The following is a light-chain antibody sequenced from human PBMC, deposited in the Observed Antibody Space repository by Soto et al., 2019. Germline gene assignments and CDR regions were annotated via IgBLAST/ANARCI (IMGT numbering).Light chain of an antibody. V-gene: IGLV1-40*01. CDR3: QSHDYSLSADVL. CDR2: GHT. J-gene: IGLJ2*01. Sequence: QSALTQPPSVSGSPGQRVTISCTGSRSNIGAGYDVQWYQQRPGAAPKLLIYGHTNRPSGVPGRFSGSTSGTSASLTITGLEAEDEADDYCQSHDYSLSADVLFGGGTKLTVL. CDR1: RSNIGAGYD.